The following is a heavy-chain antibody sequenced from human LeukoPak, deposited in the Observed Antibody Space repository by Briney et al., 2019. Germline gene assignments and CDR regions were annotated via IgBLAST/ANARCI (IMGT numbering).Heavy chain of an antibody. CDR2: IYYSGST. J-gene: IGHJ4*02. CDR3: ARKRYSSRFDY. V-gene: IGHV4-59*01. Sequence: SETLSLTCTVSGGSISSYYWSWIRQPPGKGLEWIGYIYYSGSTNYNPSLKSRVTISVDTSKNQFSLKLSSVTAADTAVYYCARKRYSSRFDYGGQGTLVTVPS. CDR1: GGSISSYY. D-gene: IGHD6-13*01.